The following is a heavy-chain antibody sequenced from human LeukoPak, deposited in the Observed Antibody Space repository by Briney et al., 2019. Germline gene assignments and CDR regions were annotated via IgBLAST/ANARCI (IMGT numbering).Heavy chain of an antibody. CDR3: ARGDLYYYDSSGSHFDY. J-gene: IGHJ4*02. CDR2: ISGSGGST. CDR1: GFTFSSYA. D-gene: IGHD3-22*01. V-gene: IGHV3-23*01. Sequence: PGGSLRLACAASGFTFSSYAMSWVRQAPGKGLEWVSAISGSGGSTYYADSVKGRFTISRDNSKNTLYLQMNSLRAEDTALYYCARGDLYYYDSSGSHFDYWGQGTLVTVSS.